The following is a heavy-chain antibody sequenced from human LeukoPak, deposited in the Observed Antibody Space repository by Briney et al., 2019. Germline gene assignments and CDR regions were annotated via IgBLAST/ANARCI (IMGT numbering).Heavy chain of an antibody. D-gene: IGHD3-22*01. J-gene: IGHJ4*02. Sequence: ASVKVSCKASGYTFTGYYMHWVRQAPGQGLEWMGWINPNSGGTNYAQKFQGRVTMTRDTSISTAYMELSRLRSDDTAVYYCARDPNYNDSPSEDYWGQGTLVTVSS. V-gene: IGHV1-2*02. CDR2: INPNSGGT. CDR3: ARDPNYNDSPSEDY. CDR1: GYTFTGYY.